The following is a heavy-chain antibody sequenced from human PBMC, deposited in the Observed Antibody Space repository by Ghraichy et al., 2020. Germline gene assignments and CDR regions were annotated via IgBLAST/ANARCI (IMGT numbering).Heavy chain of an antibody. J-gene: IGHJ4*02. CDR3: ASHPLSYSGSYYTGIYYFDY. CDR1: GGTFSSYA. CDR2: IIPIFGTA. V-gene: IGHV1-69*05. D-gene: IGHD1-26*01. Sequence: SVKVSCKASGGTFSSYAISWVRQAPGQGLEWMGGIIPIFGTANYAQKFQGRVTITTDESTSTAYMELSSLRSEDTAVYYCASHPLSYSGSYYTGIYYFDYWGQGTLVTVSS.